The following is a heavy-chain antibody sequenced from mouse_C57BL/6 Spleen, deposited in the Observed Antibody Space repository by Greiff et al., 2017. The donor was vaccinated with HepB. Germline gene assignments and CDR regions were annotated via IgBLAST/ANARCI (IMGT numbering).Heavy chain of an antibody. Sequence: EVQLQQSGPVLVKPGASVKMSCKASGYTFTDYYMNWVKQSHGKSLEWIGVINPYNGGTSYNQKFKGKATLTVDKSSSTAYMELNSLTSEDSAVYYCARKDYGPMDYWGQGTSVTVSS. V-gene: IGHV1-19*01. CDR2: INPYNGGT. D-gene: IGHD1-2*01. CDR3: ARKDYGPMDY. J-gene: IGHJ4*01. CDR1: GYTFTDYY.